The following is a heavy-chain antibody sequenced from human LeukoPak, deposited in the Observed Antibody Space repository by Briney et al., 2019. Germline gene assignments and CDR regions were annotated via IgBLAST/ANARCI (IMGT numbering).Heavy chain of an antibody. V-gene: IGHV3-73*01. CDR3: VTLQYYDFYH. D-gene: IGHD3-3*01. Sequence: PGGSLRPSCAASGFTFSGSAMHWVRQASGKGLEWVGRIRSKANSYATAYAASVKGRFTISRDDSKNTAYLQMNSLKTEDTAVYYCVTLQYYDFYHWGQGTLVTVSS. CDR2: IRSKANSYAT. J-gene: IGHJ4*02. CDR1: GFTFSGSA.